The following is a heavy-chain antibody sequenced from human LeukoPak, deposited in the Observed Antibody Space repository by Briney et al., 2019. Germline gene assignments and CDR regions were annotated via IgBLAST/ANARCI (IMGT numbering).Heavy chain of an antibody. CDR1: GYSFTSYW. CDR2: IYPGDSDT. J-gene: IGHJ4*02. D-gene: IGHD6-19*01. V-gene: IGHV5-51*01. CDR3: ARQRYSSGWYVKDVNGGFDY. Sequence: PGESLKISCKGSGYSFTSYWIGWVRQMPGKGLEWMGIIYPGDSDTRYSPSFQGQVTISADKSISTAYLQWSSLKASDTAMYYCARQRYSSGWYVKDVNGGFDYWGQGTLVTVSS.